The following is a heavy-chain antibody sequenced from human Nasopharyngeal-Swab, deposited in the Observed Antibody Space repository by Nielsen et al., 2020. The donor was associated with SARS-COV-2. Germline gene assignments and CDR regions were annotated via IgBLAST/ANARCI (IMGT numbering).Heavy chain of an antibody. CDR2: ISYDGSNK. CDR3: AREGIVGATDLSFDY. V-gene: IGHV3-30*03. Sequence: GGSLRLSCAASGFTFSSYGMHWVRQAPGKGLEWVAVISYDGSNKYYADSVKGRFTFSRDNSKNTLYLQMNSLRAEDTAVYYCAREGIVGATDLSFDYWGQGTLVTVSS. D-gene: IGHD1-26*01. J-gene: IGHJ4*02. CDR1: GFTFSSYG.